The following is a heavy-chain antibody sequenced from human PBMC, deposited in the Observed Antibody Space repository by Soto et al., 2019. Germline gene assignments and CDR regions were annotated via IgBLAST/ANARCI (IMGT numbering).Heavy chain of an antibody. Sequence: SETLSLTCTVYGGSFSGYYWSWIRQPPGKGLEWIGEINHSGSTNYNPSLKCRVTISVDTSKNQFSLKLSSVTAVDTAVYYCARGRSPTYYYYYYMDVWGKGTTVT. V-gene: IGHV4-34*01. CDR2: INHSGST. CDR1: GGSFSGYY. D-gene: IGHD1-26*01. CDR3: ARGRSPTYYYYYYMDV. J-gene: IGHJ6*03.